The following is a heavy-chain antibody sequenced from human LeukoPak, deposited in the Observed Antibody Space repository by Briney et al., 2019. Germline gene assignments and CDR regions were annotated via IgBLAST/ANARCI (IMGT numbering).Heavy chain of an antibody. D-gene: IGHD2-2*02. J-gene: IGHJ5*02. CDR3: ADESGYCSSTSCYKWFAP. Sequence: SVKVSCMACGYTFTGYYMHWVRQAPGQGREWMGWINPNSGGPNYAQKFQGWVTLTRDTSISTAYTELSRLRSSGPAVYYLADESGYCSSTSCYKWFAPWGQGTLVTVSS. CDR2: INPNSGGP. V-gene: IGHV1-2*04. CDR1: GYTFTGYY.